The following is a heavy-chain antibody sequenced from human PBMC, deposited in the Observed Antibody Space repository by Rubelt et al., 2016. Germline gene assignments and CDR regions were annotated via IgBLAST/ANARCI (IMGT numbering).Heavy chain of an antibody. D-gene: IGHD2-2*01. Sequence: QLQLQESGPGLVKPSETLSLTCTVSGGSISSSSYYWGWIRQPPGKGLEWIGSIYYSGSTSYNPSLKRRVTISVDTSKNQFSLKMSSVTAADTAVDYCARLQLGGAFDIWGQGTMVTVSS. CDR3: ARLQLGGAFDI. CDR1: GGSISSSSYY. J-gene: IGHJ3*02. CDR2: IYYSGST. V-gene: IGHV4-39*01.